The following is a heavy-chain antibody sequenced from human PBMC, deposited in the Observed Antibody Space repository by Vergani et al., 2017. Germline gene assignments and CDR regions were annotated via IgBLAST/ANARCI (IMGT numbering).Heavy chain of an antibody. Sequence: EVQLVESGGGLVQPGGSLRLSCAASGFTVSSNYMSWVRQAPGKGLEWVGRTRNKANSYTTEYAASVKGRFTIARDDSKNSLYLQMNSLKTEDTAVYYCARILRYFDWLFFDYWGQGTLVTVSA. D-gene: IGHD3-9*01. CDR1: GFTVSSNY. J-gene: IGHJ4*02. CDR3: ARILRYFDWLFFDY. CDR2: TRNKANSYTT. V-gene: IGHV3-72*01.